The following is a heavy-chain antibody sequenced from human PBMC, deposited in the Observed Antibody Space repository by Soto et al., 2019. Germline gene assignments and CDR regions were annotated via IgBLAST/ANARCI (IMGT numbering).Heavy chain of an antibody. D-gene: IGHD6-19*01. CDR2: ISDDGNNK. V-gene: IGHV3-30-3*01. Sequence: ESGGTVVHPGRSLRLSCEASGFRFSSNTMHWVRQAPGKGLEWVALISDDGNNKYYADSVKGRFTISRDNFKNTLYLEMSSLRAEDTSIYYCARDEQWLVPYFDSWGQGTLVTVSS. CDR1: GFRFSSNT. J-gene: IGHJ4*02. CDR3: ARDEQWLVPYFDS.